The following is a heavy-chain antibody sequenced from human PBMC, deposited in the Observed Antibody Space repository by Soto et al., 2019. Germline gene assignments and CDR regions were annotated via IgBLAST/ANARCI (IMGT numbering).Heavy chain of an antibody. V-gene: IGHV3-23*01. CDR2: ISGSGGST. D-gene: IGHD1-26*01. CDR3: SKTASGTYSES. Sequence: GGSLRLSCAASGFTFSSYAMSWVRQAPGKGLEWVSAISGSGGSTYYADSVKGRFTISRDNSRNTLYLQMNSLRAEDTAVYYCSKTASGTYSESWGQGTLVTVSS. CDR1: GFTFSSYA. J-gene: IGHJ4*02.